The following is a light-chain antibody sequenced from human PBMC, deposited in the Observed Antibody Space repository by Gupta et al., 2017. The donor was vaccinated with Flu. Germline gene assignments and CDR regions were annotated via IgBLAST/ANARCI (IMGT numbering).Light chain of an antibody. CDR2: NST. Sequence: DIVLTQSPGTLSLSRGERATLSCRASQAVGDNFLAWYRQRPGQAPRLVVYNSTNRASGISDNFSGSGSGTDFSLTINRLETEDCAVYFCQQYGSVPWTFGQGTKVEIK. CDR3: QQYGSVPWT. CDR1: QAVGDNF. J-gene: IGKJ1*01. V-gene: IGKV3-20*01.